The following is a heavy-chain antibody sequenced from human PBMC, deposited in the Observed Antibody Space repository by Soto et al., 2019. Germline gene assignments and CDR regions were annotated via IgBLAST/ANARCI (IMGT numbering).Heavy chain of an antibody. CDR3: AASIFYYGMDV. CDR2: IYPGDSDT. V-gene: IGHV5-51*01. Sequence: XDSLKVSWKCYGYTFTNYLIGLVLQMPGKGLEWMGIIYPGDSDTKYNPSFQGQVTISADKSITTTYLQWSSLKASDNAIYYCAASIFYYGMDVWGQGTTVTVYS. J-gene: IGHJ6*01. CDR1: GYTFTNYL.